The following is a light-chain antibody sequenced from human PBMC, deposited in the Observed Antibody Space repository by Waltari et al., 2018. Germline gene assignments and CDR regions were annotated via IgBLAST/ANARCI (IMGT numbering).Light chain of an antibody. CDR3: QHYNDWYT. V-gene: IGKV3-15*01. CDR2: GAS. CDR1: QSVSTN. J-gene: IGKJ2*01. Sequence: EIVMTQSPATLSVSPGERATLSCRASQSVSTNLAWYQQKPGQAPRLLIYGASTRATGIPDSISGSGSVTEFTLTISSLQSEDFAVYYCQHYNDWYTFGQGTKLEI.